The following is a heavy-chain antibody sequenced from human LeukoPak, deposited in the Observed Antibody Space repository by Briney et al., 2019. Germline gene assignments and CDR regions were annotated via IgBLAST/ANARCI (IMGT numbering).Heavy chain of an antibody. CDR2: IYPSGDST. D-gene: IGHD6-19*01. J-gene: IGHJ4*02. V-gene: IGHV3-23*01. Sequence: PGGSLRLSCAASGFTFSTYSMTWVRQGPGKRLEWVSSIYPSGDSTFYADSVKGRFTISRDNSKNTLYLQMSSLRTEDTAIYYCAKDVVPDSGWDLDYWGQGTLVTVSS. CDR3: AKDVVPDSGWDLDY. CDR1: GFTFSTYS.